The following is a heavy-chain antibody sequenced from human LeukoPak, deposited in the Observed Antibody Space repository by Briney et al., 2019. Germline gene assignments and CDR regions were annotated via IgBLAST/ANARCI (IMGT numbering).Heavy chain of an antibody. V-gene: IGHV4-34*01. D-gene: IGHD3-10*01. CDR1: GGSFSGYY. J-gene: IGHJ4*02. CDR3: ARGIWFGELFPGY. Sequence: PSETLSLTFAVYGGSFSGYYWSWIRQPPGKGLEWIGEINHSGSTNYNPSLKSRVTISVDTSKNQFSLKLSSVTAADTAVYYCARGIWFGELFPGYWGQGTLVTVSS. CDR2: INHSGST.